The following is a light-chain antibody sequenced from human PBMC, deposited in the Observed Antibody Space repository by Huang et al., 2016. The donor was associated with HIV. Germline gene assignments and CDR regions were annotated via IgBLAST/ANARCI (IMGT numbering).Light chain of an antibody. CDR2: AAS. J-gene: IGKJ4*01. Sequence: IQLTQSPSSLSASVGDRVPITCRASQGISNFLGWYQQKPGKAPKLLIYAASILQSGVPSRFSGSGSGTDFTLTIGSLQPEDFATYYCQQLNSYPLTFGGGTKVEIK. CDR1: QGISNF. CDR3: QQLNSYPLT. V-gene: IGKV1-9*01.